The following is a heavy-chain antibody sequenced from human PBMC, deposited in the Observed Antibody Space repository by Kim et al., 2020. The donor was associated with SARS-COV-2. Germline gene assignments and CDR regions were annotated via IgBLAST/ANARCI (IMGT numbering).Heavy chain of an antibody. CDR3: ARDLILYRRRYFDL. CDR2: ISSSSSTI. D-gene: IGHD2-8*01. CDR1: GFTFSSYS. J-gene: IGHJ2*01. Sequence: GGSLRLSCAASGFTFSSYSMNWVRQAPGKGLEWVSYISSSSSTIYYADSVKGRFTISRDNAKNSLYLQMNSLRDEDTAVYYCARDLILYRRRYFDLWGRGTLVTVSS. V-gene: IGHV3-48*02.